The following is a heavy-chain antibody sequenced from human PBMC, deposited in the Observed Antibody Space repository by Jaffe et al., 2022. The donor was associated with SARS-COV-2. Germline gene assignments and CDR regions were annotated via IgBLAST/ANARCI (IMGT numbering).Heavy chain of an antibody. V-gene: IGHV5-10-1*03. CDR3: ARGVLGYCSGISCNSDWFDL. CDR1: GYRFTNYW. Sequence: EVQLVQSGAEVKKSGESLRISCKGSGYRFTNYWINWVRQMPGKGLEWMGTIDPSDSSTKYSPSFQGHVTISADKSINTAYLQWSSLKASDTAVYYCARGVLGYCSGISCNSDWFDLWGQGNLVTVSS. D-gene: IGHD2-8*02. CDR2: IDPSDSST. J-gene: IGHJ5*02.